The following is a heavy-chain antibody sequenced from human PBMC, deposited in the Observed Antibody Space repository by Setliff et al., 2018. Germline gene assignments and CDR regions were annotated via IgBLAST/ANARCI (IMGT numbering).Heavy chain of an antibody. J-gene: IGHJ2*01. Sequence: SVKVSCKASGGTFSSYVISWVRQAPGQGLEWMGGIIPILGTANYAQKFQGRVTITADKTSTRAYMELSSLRSDDTAVYYCARDPGIVGASEGAGYFGLWGRGTLVTVSS. V-gene: IGHV1-69*06. D-gene: IGHD1-26*01. CDR3: ARDPGIVGASEGAGYFGL. CDR2: IIPILGTA. CDR1: GGTFSSYV.